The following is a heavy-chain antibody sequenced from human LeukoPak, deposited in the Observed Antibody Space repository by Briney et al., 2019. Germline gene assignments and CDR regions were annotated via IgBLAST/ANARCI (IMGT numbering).Heavy chain of an antibody. CDR2: ISHDGGNI. Sequence: GRSLRLSCAASGFRFSSYAMHWVRQVPGKGLEWVALISHDGGNIHYADSVKGQFTISRDNSKNTLFLQMDSLRDEDTAVYHCAKSDCESAGCKLLAYWGQGTLVTVSS. D-gene: IGHD2-2*01. J-gene: IGHJ4*02. CDR3: AKSDCESAGCKLLAY. V-gene: IGHV3-30-3*02. CDR1: GFRFSSYA.